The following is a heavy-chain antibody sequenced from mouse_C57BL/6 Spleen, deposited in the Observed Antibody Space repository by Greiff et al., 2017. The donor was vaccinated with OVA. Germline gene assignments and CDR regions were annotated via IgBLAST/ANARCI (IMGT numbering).Heavy chain of an antibody. Sequence: VQVVEPGPGLVAPSQSLSITCTVSGFSLTSYGVDWVRQSPGKGLEWLGVIWGVGSTNYNSALKSRLSISKDNSKNQVFLKMNSLQTDDTAMYYCASGLLGLDYWGQGTSVTVSS. J-gene: IGHJ4*01. V-gene: IGHV2-6*01. CDR2: IWGVGST. D-gene: IGHD4-1*01. CDR1: GFSLTSYG. CDR3: ASGLLGLDY.